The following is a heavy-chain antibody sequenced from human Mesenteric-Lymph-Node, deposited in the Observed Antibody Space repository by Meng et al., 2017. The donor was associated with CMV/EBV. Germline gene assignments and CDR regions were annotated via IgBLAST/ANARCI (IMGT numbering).Heavy chain of an antibody. J-gene: IGHJ5*02. CDR1: GFSLSARGVG. Sequence: SGPTLVKPTQTLTLTCTFSGFSLSARGVGVGWIRQPPGKALEWLALIYWNDDKRYSPSLQSRLAVTRGTSKNQVVLTMTNVDPLDTATNYCAHSFSGGYFGYPLGHYPTTWGQGTLVTVSS. CDR3: AHSFSGGYFGYPLGHYPTT. V-gene: IGHV2-5*01. CDR2: IYWNDDK. D-gene: IGHD6-19*01.